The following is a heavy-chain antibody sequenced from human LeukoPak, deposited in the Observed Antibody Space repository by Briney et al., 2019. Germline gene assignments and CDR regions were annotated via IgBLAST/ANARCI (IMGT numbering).Heavy chain of an antibody. CDR1: EFPFDDYP. Sequence: GGSLRLSCEASEFPFDDYPLHWVRQAPGKGLEWVSLLSWDGTSTYYGDSVKGRFTISRDNNKYSLYLQMNNLRPDDTALYYCAKGPDSSLVGAFDLWGQGTMVTVSS. V-gene: IGHV3-43*01. J-gene: IGHJ3*01. CDR3: AKGPDSSLVGAFDL. D-gene: IGHD5-18*01. CDR2: LSWDGTST.